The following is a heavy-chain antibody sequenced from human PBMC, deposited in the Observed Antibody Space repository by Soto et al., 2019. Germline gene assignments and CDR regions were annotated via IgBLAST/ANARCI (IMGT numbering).Heavy chain of an antibody. D-gene: IGHD6-19*01. J-gene: IGHJ5*01. CDR1: GGSVSRGHYY. CDR3: ARGLAPKS. CDR2: IYFNGNT. Sequence: SETLSLTCTVSGGSVSRGHYYGTWILHPPGKGLEWVGYIYFNGNTDYNPSLKGRVTFSLETSKNQFSMQLSSVTAVDTAVYYCARGLAPKSWGHGTMVTVSS. V-gene: IGHV4-61*01.